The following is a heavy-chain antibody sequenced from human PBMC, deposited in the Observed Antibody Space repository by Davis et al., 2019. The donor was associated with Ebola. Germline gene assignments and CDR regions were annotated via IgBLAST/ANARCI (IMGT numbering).Heavy chain of an antibody. V-gene: IGHV5-51*01. CDR1: GNSFNSHW. Sequence: GESLKISCQASGNSFNSHWIGWVRQMPGKGLEWMGIIFTGDSDTRYSPSFRGQVTISADKSFKTAFLHWSSLKASDTAMYYCATLRRTITGMDDGFDIWGQGTMVTVSP. J-gene: IGHJ3*02. D-gene: IGHD2-8*02. CDR3: ATLRRTITGMDDGFDI. CDR2: IFTGDSDT.